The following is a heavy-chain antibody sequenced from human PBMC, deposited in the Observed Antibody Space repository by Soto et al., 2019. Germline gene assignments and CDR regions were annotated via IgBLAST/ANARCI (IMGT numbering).Heavy chain of an antibody. CDR1: GAPISSNDYF. CDR3: ARSVAVPGAHIDY. V-gene: IGHV4-39*07. Sequence: PSETLSLTCSVSGAPISSNDYFWAWIRQPPGRGLEFIASMHASGGTYHASSLKSRATMSLDTSKNEFSLRLSSVTAADTAVYFCARSVAVPGAHIDYWGQGTQVTVSS. J-gene: IGHJ4*02. CDR2: MHASGGT. D-gene: IGHD6-19*01.